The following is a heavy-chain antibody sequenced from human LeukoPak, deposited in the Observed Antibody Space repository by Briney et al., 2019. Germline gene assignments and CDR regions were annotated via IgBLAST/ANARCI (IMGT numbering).Heavy chain of an antibody. CDR2: IIPIFGTA. D-gene: IGHD3-16*01. J-gene: IGHJ4*02. V-gene: IGHV1-69*13. Sequence: ASVKVSCKASGGTFSSYAISWVRQAPGQGLEWMGGIIPIFGTANYAQKFQGRVTITADESTSTAYMELSSLRSEDTAVYYCARGGLGGARKYFDYWGQGTLVTVSS. CDR1: GGTFSSYA. CDR3: ARGGLGGARKYFDY.